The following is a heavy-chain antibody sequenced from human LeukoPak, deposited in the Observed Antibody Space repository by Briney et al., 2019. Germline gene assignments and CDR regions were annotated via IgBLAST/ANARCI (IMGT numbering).Heavy chain of an antibody. D-gene: IGHD2-21*02. CDR2: IKQDGSEK. J-gene: IGHJ4*02. Sequence: GGSLRLSCAASGFTFSTYYMTWVRQAPGQGLEWVANIKQDGSEKYYVDSVKGRFTISRDNAKNSLYLQMNSLGAEDTAVYYCAKDIVGGGDDYWGPGTLVTVSS. CDR1: GFTFSTYY. V-gene: IGHV3-7*01. CDR3: AKDIVGGGDDY.